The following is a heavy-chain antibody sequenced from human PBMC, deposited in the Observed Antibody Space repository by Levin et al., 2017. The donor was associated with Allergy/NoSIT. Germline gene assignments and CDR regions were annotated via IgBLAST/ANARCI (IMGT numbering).Heavy chain of an antibody. V-gene: IGHV3-66*02. CDR1: GFTVSSYY. CDR2: IYTGGSR. CDR3: AKERGDAFDV. Sequence: GGSLRLSCAASGFTVSSYYMSWVRQAPGKGLEWVSVIYTGGSRYYADNVKGRFIISRDESKNTLQLQMNSLRPEETAVYYCAKERGDAFDVWGQGTMVTVSS. J-gene: IGHJ3*01. D-gene: IGHD3-10*01.